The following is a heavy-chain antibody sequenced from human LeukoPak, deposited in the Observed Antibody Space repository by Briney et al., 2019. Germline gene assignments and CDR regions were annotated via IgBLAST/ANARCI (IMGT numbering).Heavy chain of an antibody. CDR3: ARDQASGSYSFDP. CDR1: GGSVRSDSYY. V-gene: IGHV4-61*01. D-gene: IGHD1-26*01. CDR2: MYPSGST. J-gene: IGHJ5*02. Sequence: SETLSLTCTVSGGSVRSDSYYWSWIRQPPGKGLEWIGYMYPSGSTHYNPSLKSRVTISVDTSKNQFSLKLSSITAADTAVYYCARDQASGSYSFDPWGQGTLVTVSS.